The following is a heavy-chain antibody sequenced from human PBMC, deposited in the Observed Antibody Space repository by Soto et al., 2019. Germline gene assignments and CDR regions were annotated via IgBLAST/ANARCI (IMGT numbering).Heavy chain of an antibody. D-gene: IGHD1-26*01. Sequence: SVKVSCKASGVTLNIYSFTWVRQVPGQGLEWMGGIIPIFGTANCAQRFQGRVTITADRSTSTAYMELSSLRSEDTAVYYCARGARTDLVGATSAFDIWGQGTVVTV. CDR1: GVTLNIYS. V-gene: IGHV1-69*06. CDR3: ARGARTDLVGATSAFDI. CDR2: IIPIFGTA. J-gene: IGHJ3*02.